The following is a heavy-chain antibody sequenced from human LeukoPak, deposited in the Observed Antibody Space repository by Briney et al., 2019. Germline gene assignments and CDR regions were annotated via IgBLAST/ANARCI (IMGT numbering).Heavy chain of an antibody. J-gene: IGHJ6*02. D-gene: IGHD2-2*01. Sequence: SVKVSCKASGGTFSSYAISWVRQAPGQGLEWMGMIIPIFGVANYAQKFQGRVTITADKSTSTAYMELSSLRSEDTAVYYCARDKPPDIVVVPAAINLYYYGMDVWGQGTTVTVSS. CDR2: IIPIFGVA. CDR3: ARDKPPDIVVVPAAINLYYYGMDV. V-gene: IGHV1-69*04. CDR1: GGTFSSYA.